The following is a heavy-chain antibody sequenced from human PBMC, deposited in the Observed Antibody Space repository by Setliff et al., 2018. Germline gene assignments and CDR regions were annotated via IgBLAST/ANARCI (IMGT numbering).Heavy chain of an antibody. D-gene: IGHD1-26*01. CDR1: GYTFTSYW. CDR2: ICPADSDA. J-gene: IGHJ4*02. CDR3: ARSGNQVGGDY. V-gene: IGHV5-51*01. Sequence: PGESLKISCKASGYTFTSYWIGWVRQMPGKGLEWMGIICPADSDAMYSPSFQGKVTISVDKFINTAYLQWSSLKASDTAMYYCARSGNQVGGDYWGQGTLVTVSS.